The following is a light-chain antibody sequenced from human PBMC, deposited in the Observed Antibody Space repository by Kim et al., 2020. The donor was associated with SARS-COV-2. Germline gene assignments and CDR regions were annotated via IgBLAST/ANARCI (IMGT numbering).Light chain of an antibody. CDR2: KAS. Sequence: DIQMTQSPSTLSASVGDRVTITCRASQSISTWLAWYQQKPGKAPKVLIYKASSLESGVPSRFSGSGSGTEFTLTISSLQPDDFATYYCQQYYSDWTFGQGTKVDIK. CDR1: QSISTW. CDR3: QQYYSDWT. J-gene: IGKJ1*01. V-gene: IGKV1-5*03.